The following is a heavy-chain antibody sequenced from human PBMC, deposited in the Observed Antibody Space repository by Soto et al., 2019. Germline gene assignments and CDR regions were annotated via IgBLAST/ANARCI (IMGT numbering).Heavy chain of an antibody. CDR2: ISPYNGDT. J-gene: IGHJ4*02. CDR1: GYTFTNHG. Sequence: VASVKVSCKASGYTFTNHGISWVRQAPGEGLEWMGWISPYNGDTNNAQKFQGRVTMTTDTPTNTGFMELTRLTSDDTAVYYCARGGISSSEGLDYWGQGTLVTVSS. CDR3: ARGGISSSEGLDY. D-gene: IGHD6-13*01. V-gene: IGHV1-18*01.